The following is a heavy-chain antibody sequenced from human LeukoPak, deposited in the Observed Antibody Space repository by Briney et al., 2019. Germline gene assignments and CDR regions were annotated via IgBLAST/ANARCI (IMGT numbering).Heavy chain of an antibody. Sequence: SETLSLTCTVSDASVTTYSWSWLRQPAGKGLEWIGRVYSSGATKYNPSLKSRVTISADTSKNQFSLKLPPVTAADTAVYYCARDHYGSGSYKAYFDYWGQGIQVTVSS. CDR1: DASVTTYS. J-gene: IGHJ4*02. D-gene: IGHD3-10*01. CDR2: VYSSGAT. V-gene: IGHV4-4*07. CDR3: ARDHYGSGSYKAYFDY.